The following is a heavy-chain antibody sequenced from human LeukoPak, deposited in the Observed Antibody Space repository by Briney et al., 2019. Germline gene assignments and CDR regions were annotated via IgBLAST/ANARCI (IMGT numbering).Heavy chain of an antibody. Sequence: PSETLSLTSTVSGGSISSYYWSWMRQPPGKGLEGIGYIYYSGSTNYNPSLKSRVTISVDTSKNQFSLKLSSVTAADTAVYYCARVPYDYVWGSYRLHYFDYWGQGTLVTVSS. D-gene: IGHD3-16*02. J-gene: IGHJ4*02. CDR1: GGSISSYY. CDR2: IYYSGST. V-gene: IGHV4-59*01. CDR3: ARVPYDYVWGSYRLHYFDY.